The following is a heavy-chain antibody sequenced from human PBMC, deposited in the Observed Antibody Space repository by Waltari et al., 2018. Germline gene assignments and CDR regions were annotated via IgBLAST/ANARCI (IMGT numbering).Heavy chain of an antibody. CDR1: GGSISSHY. V-gene: IGHV4-59*11. J-gene: IGHJ6*03. CDR2: IYYSGST. Sequence: QVQLQESGPGLVKPSETLSLTCTVSGGSISSHYWSWIRQPPGKGLEWIGYIYYSGSTNYNPSLKSRVTISVDTSKNQFSLKLSSVTAADTAVYYYARDLGYCSGGSCYYYYYMDVWGKGTTVTVSS. CDR3: ARDLGYCSGGSCYYYYYMDV. D-gene: IGHD2-15*01.